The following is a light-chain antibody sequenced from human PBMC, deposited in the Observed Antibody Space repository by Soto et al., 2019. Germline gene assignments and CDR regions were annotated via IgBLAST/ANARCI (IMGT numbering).Light chain of an antibody. Sequence: DIQMTQSPSSLSASVGDRVTITCQASQDISNYLNWYQQKPGKAPNLLSYDASNLETGVPSRFSGSGSGKDFTFNISSLQPEDITTYYCQQYDNPLGLTFGGGTKVEIK. V-gene: IGKV1-33*01. CDR1: QDISNY. J-gene: IGKJ4*01. CDR3: QQYDNPLGLT. CDR2: DAS.